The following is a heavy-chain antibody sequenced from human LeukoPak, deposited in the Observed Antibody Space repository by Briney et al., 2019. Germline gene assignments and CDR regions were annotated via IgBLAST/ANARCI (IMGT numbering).Heavy chain of an antibody. D-gene: IGHD1-26*01. J-gene: IGHJ5*02. CDR1: GGSFSGYY. CDR2: INHSGST. Sequence: SETLSLTCAVYGGSFSGYYWSWIRQPPGKGLEWIGEINHSGSTNYNPSLKSRVTISVDTSKNQFSLKLSSVTAADTAVYYCARHRRSIAGAPLFDPWGQGTLVTVSS. CDR3: ARHRRSIAGAPLFDP. V-gene: IGHV4-34*01.